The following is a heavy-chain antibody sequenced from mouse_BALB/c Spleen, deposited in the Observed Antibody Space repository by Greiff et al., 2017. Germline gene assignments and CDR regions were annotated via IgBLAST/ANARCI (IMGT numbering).Heavy chain of an antibody. V-gene: IGHV1-20*01. CDR3: ARSYYRSFDY. J-gene: IGHJ2*01. D-gene: IGHD2-14*01. CDR1: GYSFTGYF. CDR2: IYPYNGGT. Sequence: VQLKQSGPELVKPGASVKISCKASGYSFTGYFMNWVMQSHGKSLEWIGRIYPYNGGTGYNQKFKSKATLTVDNSSSTAYMELRSLTSEDSAVYYCARSYYRSFDYWGQGTTLTVSS.